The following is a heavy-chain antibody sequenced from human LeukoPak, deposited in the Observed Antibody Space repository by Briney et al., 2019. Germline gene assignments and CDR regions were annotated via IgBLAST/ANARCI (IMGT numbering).Heavy chain of an antibody. CDR3: ARSPTVVVPAAMSGPFDP. CDR1: GYTFTGYY. J-gene: IGHJ5*02. V-gene: IGHV1-2*06. Sequence: GASVKVSCKASGYTFTGYYMHWVRQAPGQGLEWMGRINPNSGGTNYAQKFQGRVNMTRDTSISTAYMELSRLRSDDTAVYYCARSPTVVVPAAMSGPFDPWGQGTLVTVSS. D-gene: IGHD2-2*01. CDR2: INPNSGGT.